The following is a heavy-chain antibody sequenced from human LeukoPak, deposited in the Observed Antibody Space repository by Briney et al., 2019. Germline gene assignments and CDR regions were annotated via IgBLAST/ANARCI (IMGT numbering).Heavy chain of an antibody. CDR2: ITPFNGNT. Sequence: GASVKVSCKASGYTFTYRYLHWVRQAPGQALEWMGWITPFNGNTNYAQKFQDRVTITRDRSMSTAYMELSSLRSEGTAMYYCASGIAAAGTGWFDPWGQGTLVTVSS. CDR3: ASGIAAAGTGWFDP. J-gene: IGHJ5*02. D-gene: IGHD6-13*01. CDR1: GYTFTYRY. V-gene: IGHV1-45*02.